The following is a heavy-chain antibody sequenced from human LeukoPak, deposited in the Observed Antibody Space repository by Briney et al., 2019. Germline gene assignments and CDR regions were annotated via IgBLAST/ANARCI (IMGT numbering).Heavy chain of an antibody. CDR1: GYSFTSYW. CDR3: ASPRSGDYSSLDY. CDR2: IYPGDSDT. Sequence: GESLKISCQGSGYSFTSYWIGWVRQMPGKGLEWMGIIYPGDSDTRYSPSFQGQVTISADKSISTAYLQWSGLKASDTAMYYCASPRSGDYSSLDYWGQGTLVTVSS. D-gene: IGHD4-17*01. V-gene: IGHV5-51*01. J-gene: IGHJ4*02.